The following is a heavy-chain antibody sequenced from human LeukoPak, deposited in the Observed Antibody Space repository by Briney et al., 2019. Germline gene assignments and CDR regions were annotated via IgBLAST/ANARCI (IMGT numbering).Heavy chain of an antibody. CDR3: AKVGYSGYDSQCFDI. CDR2: ISWYSGSI. CDR1: GFTFNDYG. J-gene: IGHJ3*02. D-gene: IGHD5-12*01. V-gene: IGHV3-9*01. Sequence: PGRSLRLSCVASGFTFNDYGMHWVRQAPGKGLEWVSGISWYSGSIDYADSVKGRFTISRDNAKNSLYLQMNSLRAEDTALYYCAKVGYSGYDSQCFDIWGQGTMVTVSS.